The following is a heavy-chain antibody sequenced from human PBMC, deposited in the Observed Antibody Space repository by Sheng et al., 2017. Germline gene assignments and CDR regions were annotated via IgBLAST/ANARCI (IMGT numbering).Heavy chain of an antibody. D-gene: IGHD1-20*01. CDR1: GFTFSSYS. CDR3: ARTLSSITYDKNLQH. V-gene: IGHV3-48*01. Sequence: EVQLVESGGGLAQPGGSLRLSCTASGFTFSSYSMHWVRQAPGKGLEWISYISDISNFVFYADSVKGRFTISRDNAKNSLYLQMNSLRAEDTAVYYCARTLSSITYDKNLQHWGQGTLVTVSS. CDR2: ISDISNFV. J-gene: IGHJ1*01.